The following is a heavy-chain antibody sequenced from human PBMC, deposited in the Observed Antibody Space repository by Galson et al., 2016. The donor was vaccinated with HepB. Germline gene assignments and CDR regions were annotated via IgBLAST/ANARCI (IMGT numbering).Heavy chain of an antibody. J-gene: IGHJ2*01. Sequence: SCKASGGTFSTYPISWVRQAPGQGLEWMGGIIPIFGTINYAQKFQGRVTITADESTSTVYMELSSLRSEDTAVYYCASGAGSGDQDWHFDLWGRGTLVTVSS. CDR3: ASGAGSGDQDWHFDL. CDR2: IIPIFGTI. CDR1: GGTFSTYP. D-gene: IGHD3-3*01. V-gene: IGHV1-69*01.